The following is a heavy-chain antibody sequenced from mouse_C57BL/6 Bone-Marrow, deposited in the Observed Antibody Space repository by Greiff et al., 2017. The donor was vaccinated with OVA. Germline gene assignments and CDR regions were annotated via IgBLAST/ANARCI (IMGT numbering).Heavy chain of an antibody. CDR3: ASYDGYFHWYFDV. D-gene: IGHD2-3*01. J-gene: IGHJ1*03. CDR1: GYSITSGYY. CDR2: ISYDGSN. Sequence: EVQLQQSGPGLVKPSQSLSLTCSVTGYSITSGYYWNWIRQFPGNKLEWMGYISYDGSNNYNPSLKNRISITRDTSKNQFFLKLNSVTTEDTATYYCASYDGYFHWYFDVWGTGTTVTVSS. V-gene: IGHV3-6*01.